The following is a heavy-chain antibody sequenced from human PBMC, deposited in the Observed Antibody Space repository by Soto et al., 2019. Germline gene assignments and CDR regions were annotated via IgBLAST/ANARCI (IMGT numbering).Heavy chain of an antibody. V-gene: IGHV3-48*02. CDR3: ARGGAYIDYNLVDYCDH. Sequence: PGGSLRLSCAASGFTFSDYSMNWIRQAPGKGLEWISYISSGSKIIYYADSVKGRFTISRNNAESSLSLQMNSLRDEDTAVYYCARGGAYIDYNLVDYCDHWGRGTLVTVSS. D-gene: IGHD1-1*01. CDR2: ISSGSKII. CDR1: GFTFSDYS. J-gene: IGHJ4*02.